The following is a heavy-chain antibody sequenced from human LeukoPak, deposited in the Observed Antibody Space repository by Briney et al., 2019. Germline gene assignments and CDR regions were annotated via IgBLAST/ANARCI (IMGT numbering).Heavy chain of an antibody. J-gene: IGHJ5*02. CDR1: GGSISSYY. D-gene: IGHD3-10*01. CDR2: IYTSGST. V-gene: IGHV4-4*07. CDR3: ARDRGVRGVRDWFDP. Sequence: PSETLSLTCTVSGGSISSYYWSWIRQPAGKGLEWIGRIYTSGSTNYNPSLKSRVTMSVDTSKSQFSLKLSPVTAADTAVYYCARDRGVRGVRDWFDPWGQGTLVTVSS.